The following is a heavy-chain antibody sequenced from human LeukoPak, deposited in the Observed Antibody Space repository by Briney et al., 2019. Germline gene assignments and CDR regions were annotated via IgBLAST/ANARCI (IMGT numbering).Heavy chain of an antibody. CDR1: GFTFSSYV. D-gene: IGHD2-15*01. J-gene: IGHJ1*01. CDR2: ISGGGGDTT. CDR3: AKDRGSGGRDFQH. Sequence: GGSLRLSCAASGFTFSSYVMSWVRQAPGKGLEWVSAISGGGGDTTYYADSVKGRFTIFRDNPKYTLYLQMNSLRAEDTAVYYCAKDRGSGGRDFQHWGQGTLVTVSS. V-gene: IGHV3-23*01.